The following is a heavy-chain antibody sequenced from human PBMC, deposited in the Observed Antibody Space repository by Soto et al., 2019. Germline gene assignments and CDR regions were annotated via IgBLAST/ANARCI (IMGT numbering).Heavy chain of an antibody. CDR2: VYDRGSR. Sequence: QMALQESRPGLVKPSATLSLTCNVSGGSISSFYWTWIRQPAGRRLVWVGRVYDRGSRNYNPSLQTRISMSLQRSRIQVSLSLYAVTAADTAVYYCARGVAEPDLYPWAKRFDLWGEGILVAVSS. J-gene: IGHJ5*02. D-gene: IGHD6-19*01. V-gene: IGHV4-4*07. CDR3: ARGVAEPDLYPWAKRFDL. CDR1: GGSISSFY.